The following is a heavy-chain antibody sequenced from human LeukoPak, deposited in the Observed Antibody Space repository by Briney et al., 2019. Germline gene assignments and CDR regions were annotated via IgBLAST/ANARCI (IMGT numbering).Heavy chain of an antibody. V-gene: IGHV3-7*01. CDR3: ATQRYNWNDAFLDY. CDR2: IKQDGSAK. J-gene: IGHJ4*02. D-gene: IGHD1-1*01. CDR1: GFTFSSYW. Sequence: GSLRLSCVASGFTFSSYWMSWVRQAPGKGLECVADIKQDGSAKYYVDSVRGRFTISRDNAKNTLYLQMNSLRAEDTAVYYCATQRYNWNDAFLDYWGQGTLVTVSS.